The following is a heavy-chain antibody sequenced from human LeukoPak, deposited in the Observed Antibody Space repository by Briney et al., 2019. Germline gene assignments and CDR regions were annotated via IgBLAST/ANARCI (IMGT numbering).Heavy chain of an antibody. D-gene: IGHD6-13*01. CDR3: AKDDQAAGTVCWFDP. CDR1: GFTFSSYA. Sequence: GGSLRLSCAASGFTFSSYAMSWVRQAPGKGLEWVSAISGSGGSTYYADSEKGRFTISRDNSKNTLCLQMNSLRAEDTAVYYCAKDDQAAGTVCWFDPWGQGTLVTVSS. V-gene: IGHV3-23*01. CDR2: ISGSGGST. J-gene: IGHJ5*02.